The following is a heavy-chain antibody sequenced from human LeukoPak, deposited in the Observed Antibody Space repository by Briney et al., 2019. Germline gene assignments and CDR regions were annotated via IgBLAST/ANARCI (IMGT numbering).Heavy chain of an antibody. CDR1: GGSISSGGYY. CDR3: ARGPDYYDSSGYYYPSYYFDY. V-gene: IGHV4-31*03. CDR2: IYYSGST. J-gene: IGHJ4*02. Sequence: TSETLSLTCTVSGGSISSGGYYWSWIRQHPGKGLEWIGYIYYSGSTYYNPSLKSRVTISVDTSKNQFSLKLSSVTAADTAVYYCARGPDYYDSSGYYYPSYYFDYWGQGTLVTVSS. D-gene: IGHD3-22*01.